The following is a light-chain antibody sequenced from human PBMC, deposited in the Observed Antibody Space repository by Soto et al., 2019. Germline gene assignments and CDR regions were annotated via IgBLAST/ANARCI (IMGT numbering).Light chain of an antibody. CDR3: QQTYSTPPWT. CDR1: QSINSY. V-gene: IGKV1-39*01. CDR2: AAS. Sequence: DIQMTQSPTSLSASVGARVTITCRASQSINSYLNWYQLKPGQAPKLLIYAASNLQSGVPSRFSGSGSVTDFTLTISNLQPEDFATYYCQQTYSTPPWTFGQGTKVEIK. J-gene: IGKJ1*01.